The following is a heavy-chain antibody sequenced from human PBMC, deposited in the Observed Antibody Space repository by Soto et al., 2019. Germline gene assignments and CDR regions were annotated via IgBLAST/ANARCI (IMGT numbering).Heavy chain of an antibody. CDR2: IGTAGDT. CDR1: GFTFSSYD. Sequence: EVQLVESGGGLVQPGGSLRLSCAASGFTFSSYDMHWVRQATGKGLEWVSAIGTAGDTYYPGSVKGRFTISRENAKNSLYLQMNSLRAGDTVVYYCARTPPLQYYYGSGTQYYFDLWGRGTLVTVSS. J-gene: IGHJ2*01. CDR3: ARTPPLQYYYGSGTQYYFDL. D-gene: IGHD3-10*01. V-gene: IGHV3-13*01.